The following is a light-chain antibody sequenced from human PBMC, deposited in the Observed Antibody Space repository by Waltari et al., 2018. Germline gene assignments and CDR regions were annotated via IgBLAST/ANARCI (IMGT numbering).Light chain of an antibody. V-gene: IGLV1-44*01. CDR1: SSNIGSNT. Sequence: QSVLTQPPSASGTPGQRVTISCSGSSSNIGSNTVNWYQQLPGTAPKLLIYNNNQRPSGVPDRFSGSKYGTSASLAISGLESGDEADYHCAVWDDSLNGNVVFGGGTKLTVL. CDR2: NNN. CDR3: AVWDDSLNGNVV. J-gene: IGLJ2*01.